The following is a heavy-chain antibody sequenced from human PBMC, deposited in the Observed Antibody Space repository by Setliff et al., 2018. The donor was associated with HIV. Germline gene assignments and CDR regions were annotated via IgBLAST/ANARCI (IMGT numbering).Heavy chain of an antibody. Sequence: ASVKVSCKVSGYTLPDYYIQWVRQAPGKGLEWMGLVDPDRGDTVYAEKFQGRVTITADRSIGIAYMKLSSLTSEDTAMYFCAWGTQRPIDSWGQGTLVTVSS. D-gene: IGHD3-16*01. CDR1: GYTLPDYY. CDR2: VDPDRGDT. V-gene: IGHV1-69-2*01. J-gene: IGHJ4*02. CDR3: AWGTQRPIDS.